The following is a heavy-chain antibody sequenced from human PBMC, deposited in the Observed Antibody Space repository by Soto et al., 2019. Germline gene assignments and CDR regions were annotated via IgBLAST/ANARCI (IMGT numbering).Heavy chain of an antibody. J-gene: IGHJ4*02. CDR3: AREIGYYGSGSYVLDY. CDR2: IYYSGST. D-gene: IGHD3-10*01. CDR1: GDSVRSSAYY. V-gene: IGHV4-31*03. Sequence: PSETLSLTCTVSGDSVRSSAYYWSWVRQHPGRGLEWIGYIYYSGSTYYNPSLESRVTISLDSSNNQFSLKLTSVTAADTAVYYCAREIGYYGSGSYVLDYWGPGMLVTVSS.